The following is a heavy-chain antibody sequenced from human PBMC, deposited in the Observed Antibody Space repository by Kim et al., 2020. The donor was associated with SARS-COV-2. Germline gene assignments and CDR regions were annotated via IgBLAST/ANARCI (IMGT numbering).Heavy chain of an antibody. J-gene: IGHJ5*02. CDR3: ARDGESIFQGWFDP. Sequence: AQKLQGRVTMTTDTSTSTAYMELRSLRSDDTAVYYCARDGESIFQGWFDPWGQGTLVTVSS. D-gene: IGHD3-10*01. V-gene: IGHV1-18*01.